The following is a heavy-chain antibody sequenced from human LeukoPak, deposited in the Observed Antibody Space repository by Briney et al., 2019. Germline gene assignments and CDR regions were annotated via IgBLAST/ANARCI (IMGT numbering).Heavy chain of an antibody. CDR3: ARPIYGPGSYNY. D-gene: IGHD3-10*01. Sequence: SETLSLTCIVSGGSIRGSSYYWGWIRQPPGKGLEWIGSIYSSGNTYFNPSLKSRVTISVDTSKNQFSLRLSSVTAADTAVYYCARPIYGPGSYNYWGQGTLVTVSS. J-gene: IGHJ4*02. CDR1: GGSIRGSSYY. CDR2: IYSSGNT. V-gene: IGHV4-39*01.